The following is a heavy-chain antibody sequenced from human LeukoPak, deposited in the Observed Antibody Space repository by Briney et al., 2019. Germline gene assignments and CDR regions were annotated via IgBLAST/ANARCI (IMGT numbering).Heavy chain of an antibody. CDR1: GGSISSGSYY. V-gene: IGHV4-61*02. J-gene: IGHJ4*02. CDR3: ARGGRVLFDY. Sequence: PSQTLSLTCTVPGGSISSGSYYWSWIRQPAGKGLEWIGRIYTSGSTNYNPSLKSRVTISVDTSKNQFSLKLSSVTAADTAVYYCARGGRVLFDYWGQGTLVTVSS. D-gene: IGHD3-16*01. CDR2: IYTSGST.